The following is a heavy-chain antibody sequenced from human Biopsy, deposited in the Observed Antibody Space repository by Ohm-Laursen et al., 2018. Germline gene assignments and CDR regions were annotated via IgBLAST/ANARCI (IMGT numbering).Heavy chain of an antibody. V-gene: IGHV4-59*01. Sequence: SETLSLTCAVFGGSFSGYFWSWIRQPPGKGLEWIGFIHNSGSTDHNPSLKSRVTVSMDVSNNDFSLKLTSVTAADTAVYYCARALGGYDLSAYYIDSWGQGTLVTVSS. CDR1: GGSFSGYF. CDR2: IHNSGST. J-gene: IGHJ4*02. D-gene: IGHD3-22*01. CDR3: ARALGGYDLSAYYIDS.